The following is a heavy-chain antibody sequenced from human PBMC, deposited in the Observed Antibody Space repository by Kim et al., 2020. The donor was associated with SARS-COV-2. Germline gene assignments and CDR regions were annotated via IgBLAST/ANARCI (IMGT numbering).Heavy chain of an antibody. Sequence: GGSLRLSCAATGFTVGNYALTWVRQAPGKGLQWVSTISGIGSATFYVDSVKGRFTILRDNSKNTLSLQMNSLRVEDTAIYYCAKDFPAGLDVWGQGTTVT. CDR2: ISGIGSAT. J-gene: IGHJ6*02. CDR3: AKDFPAGLDV. V-gene: IGHV3-23*01. CDR1: GFTVGNYA.